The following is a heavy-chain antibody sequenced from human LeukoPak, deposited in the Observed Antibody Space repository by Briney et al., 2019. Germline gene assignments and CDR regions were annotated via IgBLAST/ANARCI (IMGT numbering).Heavy chain of an antibody. V-gene: IGHV1-18*01. Sequence: GASVKVSCKASGYTFTGYGLSWVRQAPGQGLEWMGWISAYTGDTNYARKVQGRVTLTTDTSTSTAYMELSSLRSEDTAVYYCAREGSLDAFDIWGQGTMVTVSS. CDR3: AREGSLDAFDI. CDR2: ISAYTGDT. CDR1: GYTFTGYG. J-gene: IGHJ3*02. D-gene: IGHD6-13*01.